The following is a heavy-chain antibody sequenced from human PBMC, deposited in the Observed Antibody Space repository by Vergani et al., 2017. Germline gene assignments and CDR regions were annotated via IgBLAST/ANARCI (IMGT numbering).Heavy chain of an antibody. CDR2: IKSKTDGGTT. D-gene: IGHD2-15*01. V-gene: IGHV3-15*01. J-gene: IGHJ2*01. Sequence: EVQLVESGGGLVKPGGSLRLSCAASGFTFSNAWMSWVRQAPGKGLEWVGRIKSKTDGGTTDYAAPVKGRFTISRDNAKNSLYLQMNSLRAEDTAVYYCARDRFSGVVVAAIDWYFDLWGRGTLVTVSS. CDR1: GFTFSNAW. CDR3: ARDRFSGVVVAAIDWYFDL.